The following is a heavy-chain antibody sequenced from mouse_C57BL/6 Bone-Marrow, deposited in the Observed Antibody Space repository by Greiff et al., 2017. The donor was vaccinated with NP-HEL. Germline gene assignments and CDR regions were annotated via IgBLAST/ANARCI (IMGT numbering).Heavy chain of an antibody. Sequence: EVQLQQSGPELVKPGASVKMSCKASGYTFTDYNMHWVKQSHGKSLEWIGYINPNNGGTSYNQKFKGKATLTVNKSTSTAYMELRSLTSEDSAVYYCARRYYGSSYYFDYWGQGTTLTVSS. J-gene: IGHJ2*01. V-gene: IGHV1-22*01. D-gene: IGHD1-1*01. CDR2: INPNNGGT. CDR1: GYTFTDYN. CDR3: ARRYYGSSYYFDY.